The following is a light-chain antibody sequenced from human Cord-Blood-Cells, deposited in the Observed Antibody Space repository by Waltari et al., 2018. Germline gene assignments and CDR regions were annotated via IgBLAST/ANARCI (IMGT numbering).Light chain of an antibody. V-gene: IGLV2-11*01. CDR3: CSYAGSYTYV. CDR1: SSDVGGYNY. CDR2: DVS. J-gene: IGLJ1*01. Sequence: QSALTQPRSVSGSPGQSVTISCTGTSSDVGGYNYVSWYQQHPGKAPKLMSYDVSKRPSGVPDRLSGSKSGNTASRTISGLQAEDEADYYCCSYAGSYTYVFGTGTKVTVL.